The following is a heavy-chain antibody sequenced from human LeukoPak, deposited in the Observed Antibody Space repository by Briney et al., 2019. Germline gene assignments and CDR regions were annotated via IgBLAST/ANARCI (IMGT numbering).Heavy chain of an antibody. V-gene: IGHV1-69*13. CDR3: ARDEGNFPY. CDR2: IIPIFGTA. J-gene: IGHJ4*02. Sequence: GASVKVSCKASGYTFIGYYMHWVRQAPGQGLEWMGGIIPIFGTANYAQKFQGRVTITADESTSTAYMELSSLRSEDTAVYYCARDEGNFPYWGQGALVTVSS. CDR1: GYTFIGYY.